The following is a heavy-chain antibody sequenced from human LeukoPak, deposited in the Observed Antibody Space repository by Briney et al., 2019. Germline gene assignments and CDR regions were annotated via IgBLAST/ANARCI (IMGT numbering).Heavy chain of an antibody. CDR3: ARDPTVVAPSSWFDP. Sequence: ASVKVSCKASGYTFTSYGISWVRQAPGQGLEWMGWISAYNGNTNYAQKLQGRVTMTTDTSTSTAYMELRSLRSDDTAVYYCARDPTVVAPSSWFDPWGQGTLVTVSS. V-gene: IGHV1-18*01. D-gene: IGHD4-23*01. CDR2: ISAYNGNT. J-gene: IGHJ5*02. CDR1: GYTFTSYG.